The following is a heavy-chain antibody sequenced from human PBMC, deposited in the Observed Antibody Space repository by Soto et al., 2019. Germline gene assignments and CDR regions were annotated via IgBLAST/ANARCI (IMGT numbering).Heavy chain of an antibody. CDR1: GFAFSGYT. CDR2: ITGSNSP. CDR3: AKGPYHELVNWFDP. V-gene: IGHV3-23*01. Sequence: GGSLRLSCAASGFAFSGYTMNWVRQAPGKGLEWVSTITGSNSPPYADSEKGRFTVSRDNSKNTLFLQMNNLRAEDTAIYYCAKGPYHELVNWFDPWGQGTLVTVSS. J-gene: IGHJ5*02. D-gene: IGHD2-2*01.